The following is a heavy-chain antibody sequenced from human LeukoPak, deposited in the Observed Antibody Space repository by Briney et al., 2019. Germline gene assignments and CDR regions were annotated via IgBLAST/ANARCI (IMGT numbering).Heavy chain of an antibody. J-gene: IGHJ4*02. CDR3: AWYEMSLDY. Sequence: PGRSLRLSCAASGFTFSTFNIHWVRLTPGKGLEWVAAVSYDGSNKYYADSVKGRFSISRDNSKNTLYLQMNNLRTEDTAVYYCAWYEMSLDYWGQGALVTVSS. D-gene: IGHD1-14*01. CDR2: VSYDGSNK. CDR1: GFTFSTFN. V-gene: IGHV3-30-3*01.